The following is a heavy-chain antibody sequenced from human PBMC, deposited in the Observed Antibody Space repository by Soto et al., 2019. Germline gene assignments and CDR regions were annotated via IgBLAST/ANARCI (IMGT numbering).Heavy chain of an antibody. V-gene: IGHV4-30-4*01. J-gene: IGHJ5*02. D-gene: IGHD1-26*01. CDR1: GGSISSGDYY. Sequence: QVQLQESGPGLVKPSQTLSLTCTVSGGSISSGDYYWSWIRQPPGKGLEWIGYIYYSGSTYYNPSLKSRVTISVDTSKTQFSLKLSSVTAADTAVYYWASIVGATYNWFDPWGQGTLVTVSS. CDR2: IYYSGST. CDR3: ASIVGATYNWFDP.